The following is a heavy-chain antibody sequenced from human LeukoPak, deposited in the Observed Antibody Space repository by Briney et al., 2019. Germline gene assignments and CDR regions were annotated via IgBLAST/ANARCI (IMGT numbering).Heavy chain of an antibody. CDR1: GFIFAHAS. D-gene: IGHD5/OR15-5a*01. V-gene: IGHV3-15*01. CDR2: VKSVIDGGTT. Sequence: PGGSLRLSCAASGFIFAHASMTWVRQAPGKGLEWVGHVKSVIDGGTTDYAAPVKGRFIISRDDSANTLYLQMNSLRTADTAVYYCTTEPPPFGVYHGFDYWGQGTLVSVSS. J-gene: IGHJ4*02. CDR3: TTEPPPFGVYHGFDY.